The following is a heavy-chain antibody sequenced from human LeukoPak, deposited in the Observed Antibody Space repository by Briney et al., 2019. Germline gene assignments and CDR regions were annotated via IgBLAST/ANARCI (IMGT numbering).Heavy chain of an antibody. CDR2: ISWNSGSI. Sequence: PGGSLRLSCAASGFTFDDYAMHWVRQAPGKGLEWVSGISWNSGSIGYADSVKGRFTISRDNAKNSLYLQMNSLRAEDMALYYCAKADALGSYPGYAFDIWGQGTMVTVSS. J-gene: IGHJ3*02. CDR3: AKADALGSYPGYAFDI. V-gene: IGHV3-9*03. CDR1: GFTFDDYA. D-gene: IGHD1-26*01.